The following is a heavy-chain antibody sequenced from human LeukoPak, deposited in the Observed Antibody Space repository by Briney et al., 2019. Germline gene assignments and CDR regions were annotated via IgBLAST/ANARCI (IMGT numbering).Heavy chain of an antibody. V-gene: IGHV3-21*01. CDR1: GFTFSRYS. J-gene: IGHJ4*02. CDR2: ISGNSAYI. CDR3: ARGEYGSGSYHIDY. D-gene: IGHD3-10*01. Sequence: GGSLRLSCAASGFTFSRYSMNWVRQAPGKGLEWVSFISGNSAYIYYADSVKGRFTISRDNAKDSLYLQMNSLRAEDMAVYYCARGEYGSGSYHIDYWGQGTLVTVSS.